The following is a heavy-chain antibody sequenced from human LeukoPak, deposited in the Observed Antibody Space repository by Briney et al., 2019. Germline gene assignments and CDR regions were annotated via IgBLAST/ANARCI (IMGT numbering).Heavy chain of an antibody. J-gene: IGHJ4*02. CDR1: GFTCDDYA. D-gene: IGHD3-10*01. Sequence: GRSLRLSCAASGFTCDDYAMHWVRQAPGKGLEWVSGISWNRGSIGYADSVKGRFTISREHAKNSLYLQMNSLRAEDTALYYCAKDIFLIEGSGSYFDYWGQGTLVTVSS. CDR2: ISWNRGSI. CDR3: AKDIFLIEGSGSYFDY. V-gene: IGHV3-9*01.